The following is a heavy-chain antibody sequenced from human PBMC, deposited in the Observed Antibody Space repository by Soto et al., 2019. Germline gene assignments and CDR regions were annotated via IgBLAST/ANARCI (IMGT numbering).Heavy chain of an antibody. D-gene: IGHD6-6*01. CDR2: ISGSGGST. V-gene: IGHV3-23*01. CDR1: GFTFSSYT. J-gene: IGHJ4*02. CDR3: AKGESSIAARHYFDY. Sequence: GSLRLSCAASGFTFSSYTMSWVRQAPGKGLEWVSAISGSGGSTYYADSVKGRFTISRDNSKNTPYLQMNSLRAEDTAVYYCAKGESSIAARHYFDYWGQGTLVTVSS.